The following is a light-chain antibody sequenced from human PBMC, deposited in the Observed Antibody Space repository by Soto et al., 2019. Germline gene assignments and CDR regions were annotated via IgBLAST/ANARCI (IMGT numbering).Light chain of an antibody. CDR1: QSVSNN. CDR3: QPYNNWPLT. J-gene: IGKJ4*01. CDR2: DAS. Sequence: ILLSHSPGTLSLSPGEIASLSFSASQSVSNNYLAWYQQKPGQAPRLLIYDASTRATGIPARFSGSGSGTDFTLTINSLQSEDFAVYYCQPYNNWPLTFGGGTKVDIK. V-gene: IGKV3-15*01.